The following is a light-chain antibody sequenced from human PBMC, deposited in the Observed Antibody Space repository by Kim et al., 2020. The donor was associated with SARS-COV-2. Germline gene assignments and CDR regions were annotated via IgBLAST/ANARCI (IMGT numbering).Light chain of an antibody. V-gene: IGLV1-47*01. J-gene: IGLJ3*02. CDR3: AAWDDSLTAL. Sequence: PGQRVTISCSGGSSNIGSNYVFWYQQFPGSAPKLLIYRDSQRPSGVPDRFFVSKSGTSASLAISGLRSEDEADYYCAAWDDSLTALFGGGTQLTVL. CDR2: RDS. CDR1: SSNIGSNY.